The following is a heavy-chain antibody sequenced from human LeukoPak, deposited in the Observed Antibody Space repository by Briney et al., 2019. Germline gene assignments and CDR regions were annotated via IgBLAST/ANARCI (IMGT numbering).Heavy chain of an antibody. Sequence: GGSLRLSCAASGFTLSDYYMSWIRQAPGKGLEWVSYISSSGSTIYYADSVKGRFTISRDNAKNSLYLQMNSLRAEDTAVYYCAKAIWVAATSSWFCLDYWGQGTLVTVSS. CDR1: GFTLSDYY. V-gene: IGHV3-11*04. CDR3: AKAIWVAATSSWFCLDY. D-gene: IGHD3-10*01. J-gene: IGHJ4*02. CDR2: ISSSGSTI.